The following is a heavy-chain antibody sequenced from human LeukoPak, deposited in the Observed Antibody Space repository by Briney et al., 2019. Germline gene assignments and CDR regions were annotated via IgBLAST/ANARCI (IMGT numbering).Heavy chain of an antibody. J-gene: IGHJ6*03. D-gene: IGHD5-18*01. CDR2: INHSGST. CDR1: GGSFSGYY. V-gene: IGHV4-34*01. CDR3: ARLPWFSRSERYSPPGYYYYYMDV. Sequence: NPSETLSLTCAVYGGSFSGYYWSWIRQPPGKGLEGIGEINHSGSTNYNPSLKSRVTISVDTSKNQFSLKLSSVTAADTAVYYCARLPWFSRSERYSPPGYYYYYMDVWGKGTTVTISS.